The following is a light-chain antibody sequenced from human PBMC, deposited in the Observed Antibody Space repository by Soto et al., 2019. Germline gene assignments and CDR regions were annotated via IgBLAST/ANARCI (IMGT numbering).Light chain of an antibody. V-gene: IGLV2-14*03. Sequence: QSVLTQAACVSGSPGQWITTSCTGTSSDVGGNKYVSWYQHYPGKAPKLMICDVSNRPSGVSNRFSGSKSGNTASLTISGLQAEDEADYYCSAFTGTTYVFGTGTKVTVL. CDR1: SSDVGGNKY. CDR3: SAFTGTTYV. CDR2: DVS. J-gene: IGLJ1*01.